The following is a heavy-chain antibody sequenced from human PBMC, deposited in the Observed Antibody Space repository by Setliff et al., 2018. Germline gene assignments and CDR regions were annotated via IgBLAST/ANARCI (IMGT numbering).Heavy chain of an antibody. Sequence: ASVKVSCKASGYTFSNYGITWVRQAPGQGLEWMGWISAYTGNTKFAQKFQGRVTMTTDTSTSTAYLELRSLTSDDTAVYYCSKLVRCCTTTACQGASGAEFWGQGTLVTVPQ. J-gene: IGHJ4*02. D-gene: IGHD2-8*01. V-gene: IGHV1-18*01. CDR2: ISAYTGNT. CDR1: GYTFSNYG. CDR3: SKLVRCCTTTACQGASGAEF.